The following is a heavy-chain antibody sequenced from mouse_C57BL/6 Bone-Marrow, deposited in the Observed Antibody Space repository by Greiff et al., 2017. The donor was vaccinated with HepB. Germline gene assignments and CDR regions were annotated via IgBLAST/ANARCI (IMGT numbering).Heavy chain of an antibody. D-gene: IGHD3-3*01. J-gene: IGHJ3*01. CDR1: GFTFSDYG. Sequence: EVKPVESGGGLVKPGGSLKLSCAASGFTFSDYGMHWVRQAPEKGLEWVAYISSGSSTIYYADTVKGRFTISRDNAKNTLFLQMTSLRSEDTAMYYCARPGLGPFAYWGQGTLVTVSA. CDR2: ISSGSSTI. V-gene: IGHV5-17*01. CDR3: ARPGLGPFAY.